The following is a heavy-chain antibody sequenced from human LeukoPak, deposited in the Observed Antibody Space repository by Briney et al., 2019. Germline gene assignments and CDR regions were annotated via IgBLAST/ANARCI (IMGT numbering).Heavy chain of an antibody. CDR1: GFTFSSYA. CDR2: ISGSGGST. D-gene: IGHD3-22*01. CDR3: AKDFYDSSGSRYDY. J-gene: IGHJ4*02. V-gene: IGHV3-23*01. Sequence: GGSLRLSCAASGFTFSSYAMSWVRQAPGKGLEWVSAISGSGGSTYYADSVKGRFTISRDNSKNTLFMQMNSLRAEDTAVYYCAKDFYDSSGSRYDYWGQGTLVTVSS.